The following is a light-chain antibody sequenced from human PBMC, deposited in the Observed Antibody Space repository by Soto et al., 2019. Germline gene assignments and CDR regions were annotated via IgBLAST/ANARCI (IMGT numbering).Light chain of an antibody. CDR2: DTS. CDR1: QSLTNSS. Sequence: EIVLTQSPGTLSLSPVERATLSCTASQSLTNSSIAWYQQKPGQAPRLLIYDTSSRASGIPDRFSGSGSGTDFTLTISRLETEDFAVFYCQQYGTSEIIFGQGTRLEIK. V-gene: IGKV3-20*01. J-gene: IGKJ5*01. CDR3: QQYGTSEII.